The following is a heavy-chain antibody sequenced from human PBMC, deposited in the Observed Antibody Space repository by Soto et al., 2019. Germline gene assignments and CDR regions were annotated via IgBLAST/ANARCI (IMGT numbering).Heavy chain of an antibody. CDR1: GYIFISYY. CDR2: INPSDGST. CDR3: ARLATVTPPYYFDY. Sequence: QVQLVQSGAEVKKPGASVKVCCKASGYIFISYYMHWVRQAPGQGLEWMGVINPSDGSTTYAQKFQGRVTMTRDTSTSSVYMELSSLRSEDMAVYDCARLATVTPPYYFDYWGQGTLVTVSS. V-gene: IGHV1-46*01. J-gene: IGHJ4*02. D-gene: IGHD4-17*01.